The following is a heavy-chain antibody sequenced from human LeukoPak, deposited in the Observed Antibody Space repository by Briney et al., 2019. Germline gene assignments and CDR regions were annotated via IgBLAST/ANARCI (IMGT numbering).Heavy chain of an antibody. Sequence: GGSLRLSCAASGFTFSNYAMSWVRQAPGKGLEWVSAISGSGGSTYHADSVKGRFTISRDNSKNTLYLQMNSLRAEDTAVYYCAGRIAASITHYYYYYMDVWGKGTTVTVSS. CDR3: AGRIAASITHYYYYYMDV. D-gene: IGHD6-13*01. V-gene: IGHV3-23*01. J-gene: IGHJ6*03. CDR1: GFTFSNYA. CDR2: ISGSGGST.